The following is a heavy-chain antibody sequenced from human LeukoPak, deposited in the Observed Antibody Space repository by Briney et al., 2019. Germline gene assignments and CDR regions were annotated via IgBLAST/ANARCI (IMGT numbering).Heavy chain of an antibody. D-gene: IGHD3-16*02. Sequence: PSETLSLTCTVSGGPISSSSYYWGWIRQPPGRGLEWIGEINHSGSTNYNPSLKSRVTISVDTSKNQFSLKLSSVTAADTAVYYCARGPPYDYVWGSYRLNWFDPWGQGTLVTVSS. J-gene: IGHJ5*02. CDR2: INHSGST. CDR1: GGPISSSSYY. V-gene: IGHV4-39*07. CDR3: ARGPPYDYVWGSYRLNWFDP.